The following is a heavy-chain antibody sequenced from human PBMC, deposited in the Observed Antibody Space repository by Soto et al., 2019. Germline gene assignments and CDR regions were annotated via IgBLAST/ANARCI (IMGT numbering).Heavy chain of an antibody. CDR1: GSTFTSYA. CDR2: MNPNSGNT. Sequence: ASVKVSCKASGSTFTSYAINWVRQATGQGLEWMGWMNPNSGNTGYAQKFQGRVTMTRNTSISTAYMELSSLRSEDTAVYYCARVDYYGSGSYYLAYYYYGMDVWGQGTTVTVSS. D-gene: IGHD3-10*01. J-gene: IGHJ6*02. CDR3: ARVDYYGSGSYYLAYYYYGMDV. V-gene: IGHV1-8*01.